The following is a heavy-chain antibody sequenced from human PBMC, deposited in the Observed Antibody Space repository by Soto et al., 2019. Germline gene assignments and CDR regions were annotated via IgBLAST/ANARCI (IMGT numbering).Heavy chain of an antibody. CDR2: INHSGST. Sequence: QVQLQQWGAGLLKPSETLSLTCAVYGGSFSGYYWSWIRQPPGKGLEWIGEINHSGSTNYNPSLKSLVTISVHTSNNQFSLKLSSVTAADTAVYYCARTYYYGSGSYWRFDPWGQGTLVTVSS. J-gene: IGHJ5*02. CDR3: ARTYYYGSGSYWRFDP. CDR1: GGSFSGYY. D-gene: IGHD3-10*01. V-gene: IGHV4-34*01.